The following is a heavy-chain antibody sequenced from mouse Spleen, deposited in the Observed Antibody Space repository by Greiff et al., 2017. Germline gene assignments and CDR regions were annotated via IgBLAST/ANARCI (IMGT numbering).Heavy chain of an antibody. CDR1: GYTFTSYW. D-gene: IGHD1-1*01. CDR3: ARLGYGSSFDY. V-gene: IGHV1-69*01. J-gene: IGHJ2*01. CDR2: IDPSDSYT. Sequence: VQLQQPGAELVMPGASVKLSCKASGYTFTSYWMHWVKQRPGQGLEWIGEIDPSDSYTNYNQKFKGKATLTVDKSSSTAYMQLSSLTSEDSAVYYCARLGYGSSFDYWGQGTTLTVSS.